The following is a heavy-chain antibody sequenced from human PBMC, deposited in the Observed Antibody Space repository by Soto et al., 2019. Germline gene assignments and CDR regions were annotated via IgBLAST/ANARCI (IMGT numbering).Heavy chain of an antibody. J-gene: IGHJ4*02. CDR1: GYTFTGYY. CDR2: INVYNGNT. Sequence: ASVKVSCKASGYTFTGYYMHWVRQAPGQGLEWMGWINVYNGNTNSTQKLQGRVTMTTDASTSTAYMELRSLRSDDTAVYYCARAGIRGITVGDSWGQGTLVTVSS. CDR3: ARAGIRGITVGDS. D-gene: IGHD3-10*01. V-gene: IGHV1-18*04.